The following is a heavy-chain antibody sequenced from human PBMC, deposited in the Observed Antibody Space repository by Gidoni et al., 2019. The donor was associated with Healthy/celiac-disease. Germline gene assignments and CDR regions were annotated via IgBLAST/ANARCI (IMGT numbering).Heavy chain of an antibody. V-gene: IGHV3-33*01. D-gene: IGHD4-4*01. J-gene: IGHJ6*02. CDR2: IWYDGSNK. CDR1: GFTFSSYG. Sequence: QVQLVESGGGVVQPGRSLRLSCAASGFTFSSYGMHWVRQAPGKGLEWGAVIWYDGSNKYYADSVKGRFTISRDNSKNTLYLQMNSLRAEDTAVYYCARERRLQVSKLTYYYYGMDVWGQGTTVTVSS. CDR3: ARERRLQVSKLTYYYYGMDV.